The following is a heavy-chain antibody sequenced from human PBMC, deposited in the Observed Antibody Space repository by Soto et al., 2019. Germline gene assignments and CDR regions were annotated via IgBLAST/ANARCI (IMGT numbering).Heavy chain of an antibody. J-gene: IGHJ6*02. V-gene: IGHV4-31*03. CDR2: IYYSGST. CDR3: ARDYGDYETYYYGMDV. CDR1: GGSISSGGYY. Sequence: SATLSLTCTVSGGSISSGGYYWSWIRQHPGKGLEWIGYIYYSGSTYYNPSLKSRVTISVDTSKNQFSLKLSSVTAADTAVYYCARDYGDYETYYYGMDVWGQGTTVTVSS. D-gene: IGHD4-17*01.